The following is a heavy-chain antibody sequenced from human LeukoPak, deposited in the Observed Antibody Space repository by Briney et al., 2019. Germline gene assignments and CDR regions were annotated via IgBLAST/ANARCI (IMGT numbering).Heavy chain of an antibody. CDR3: ARNYYDTSGYSKFGMDV. J-gene: IGHJ6*02. CDR1: GGSISSSIFY. D-gene: IGHD3-22*01. CDR2: IYYTGTT. V-gene: IGHV4-39*01. Sequence: SQTLSLTCTVSGGSISSSIFYWGWIRQPPGKGLEWVGIIYYTGTTYYNPSLRSRVTISVDTSKKQFSLRLSSVTAADTAVYYCARNYYDTSGYSKFGMDVWGQGTTVTVSS.